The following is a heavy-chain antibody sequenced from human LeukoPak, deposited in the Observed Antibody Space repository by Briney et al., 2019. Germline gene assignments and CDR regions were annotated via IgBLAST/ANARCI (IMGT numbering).Heavy chain of an antibody. Sequence: PGGSLRLSCAASGFSFSSYAMGWVRQAPGEGLEWVSSIKGGGGDPFYADSVRGRFTISRDKSKNTLYPQLNSLRAEDTAVYFCAQGGHDFNPFYYWGQGTLVTVSS. D-gene: IGHD2-21*02. CDR3: AQGGHDFNPFYY. J-gene: IGHJ4*02. CDR2: IKGGGGDP. V-gene: IGHV3-23*01. CDR1: GFSFSSYA.